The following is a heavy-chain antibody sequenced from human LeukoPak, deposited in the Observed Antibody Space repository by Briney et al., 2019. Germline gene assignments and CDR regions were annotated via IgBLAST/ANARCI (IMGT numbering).Heavy chain of an antibody. CDR3: ATIASRVVSGGFDY. V-gene: IGHV3-23*01. D-gene: IGHD3-10*01. CDR1: GFTFSSYA. CDR2: ISGSTSNT. J-gene: IGHJ4*02. Sequence: GGSLRLSCAASGFTFSSYAMGWVRQAPGKGLEWVSSISGSTSNTYYADSVKGRFTISRDNSKNTLYLQMNSLGAVDTALYYCATIASRVVSGGFDYWGQGTLVTVSS.